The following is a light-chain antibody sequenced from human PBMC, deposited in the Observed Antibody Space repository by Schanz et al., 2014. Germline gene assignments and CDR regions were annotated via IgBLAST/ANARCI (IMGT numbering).Light chain of an antibody. CDR3: CSYADSGTRYL. CDR2: EGS. Sequence: QSALTQPASVSGSPGQSINISCTGTSSDVEGYNLVSWYQQYPGKAPKLMIYEGSVRPPGVAHRFSGSKSGNTASLTISGIQAEDEADYYCCSYADSGTRYLFGTGTKLTVL. V-gene: IGLV2-23*01. J-gene: IGLJ1*01. CDR1: SSDVEGYNL.